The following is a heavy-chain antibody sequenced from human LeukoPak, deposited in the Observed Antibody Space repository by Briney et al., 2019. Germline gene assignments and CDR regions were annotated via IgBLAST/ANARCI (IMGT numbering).Heavy chain of an antibody. Sequence: ASVTVPCKASGYTFTSYDINWVRQATGQGLEWMGWMNPNSGNTGYAQKFQGRVTMTRNISISTAYMELSSLRSEDTAVYYCARGSHGAFDYWGQGTLVTVSS. CDR1: GYTFTSYD. J-gene: IGHJ4*02. CDR2: MNPNSGNT. D-gene: IGHD4/OR15-4a*01. CDR3: ARGSHGAFDY. V-gene: IGHV1-8*01.